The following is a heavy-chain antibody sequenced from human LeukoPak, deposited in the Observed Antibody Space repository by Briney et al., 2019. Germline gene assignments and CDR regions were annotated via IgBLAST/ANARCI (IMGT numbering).Heavy chain of an antibody. D-gene: IGHD3-10*01. CDR1: GYTFTGYY. V-gene: IGHV1-2*06. CDR3: AADYYGSGSYYN. J-gene: IGHJ4*02. Sequence: ASVKVSCKASGYTFTGYYMHWVRQAPGQGLEWMGRINPNSGGTNYAQKFQGRVTMTRDTSISTAYMELSRLRSDDMAVYYCAADYYGSGSYYNWGQGTLVTVSS. CDR2: INPNSGGT.